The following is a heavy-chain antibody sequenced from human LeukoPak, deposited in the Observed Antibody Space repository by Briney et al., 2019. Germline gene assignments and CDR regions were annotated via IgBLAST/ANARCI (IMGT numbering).Heavy chain of an antibody. V-gene: IGHV4-39*01. J-gene: IGHJ3*02. CDR3: ARSVMVIAIDAFDI. CDR2: IYYSGST. CDR1: GGSISSSSYY. D-gene: IGHD2-21*01. Sequence: PSGTLSLTCTVSGGSISSSSYYWGWIRQPPGKGLEWIGSIYYSGSTYYNPSLKSRVTISVDTSKNQFSLKLSSVTAADTAVYYCARSVMVIAIDAFDIWGQGTMVTVSS.